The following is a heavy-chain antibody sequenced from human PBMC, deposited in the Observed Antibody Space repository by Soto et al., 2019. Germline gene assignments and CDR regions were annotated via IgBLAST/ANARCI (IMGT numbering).Heavy chain of an antibody. CDR3: ARRQGYPYYYYGMDV. V-gene: IGHV4-39*01. CDR1: GGSISSGGYS. J-gene: IGHJ6*02. Sequence: SETLSLTCAVSGGSISSGGYSWSWIRQPPGKGLEWIGSIYYSGSTYYNPSLKSRVTISVDTSKNQFSLKLSSVTAADTAVYYCARRQGYPYYYYGMDVWGQGTTVTVSS. CDR2: IYYSGST. D-gene: IGHD1-1*01.